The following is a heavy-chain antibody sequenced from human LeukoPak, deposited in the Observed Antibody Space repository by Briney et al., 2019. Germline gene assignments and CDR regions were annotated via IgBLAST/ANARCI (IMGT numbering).Heavy chain of an antibody. CDR1: GGSISSYY. V-gene: IGHV4-59*08. J-gene: IGHJ5*02. CDR2: IYYSGST. Sequence: SETLSLTCTVSGGSISSYYWSWIRQPPGKGLEWIGYIYYSGSTNYNPSLKSRVTISVDTSKTQFSLKLSSVTAADTAVYYCARTANWFDPWGQGTLVTVSS. CDR3: ARTANWFDP.